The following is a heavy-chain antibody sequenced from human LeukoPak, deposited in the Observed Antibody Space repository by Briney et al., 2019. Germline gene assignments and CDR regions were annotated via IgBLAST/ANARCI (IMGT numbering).Heavy chain of an antibody. CDR2: ISGSGGST. D-gene: IGHD6-13*01. V-gene: IGHV3-23*01. CDR3: AKGSIAAAGKKNWFDP. Sequence: GGSLRLSCAASGFTFSNYWMHWVRQAPGKGLEWVSAISGSGGSTYYADSVKGRFTISRDNSKNTLYLQMNSLRAEDTAVYYCAKGSIAAAGKKNWFDPWGQGTLVTVSS. J-gene: IGHJ5*02. CDR1: GFTFSNYW.